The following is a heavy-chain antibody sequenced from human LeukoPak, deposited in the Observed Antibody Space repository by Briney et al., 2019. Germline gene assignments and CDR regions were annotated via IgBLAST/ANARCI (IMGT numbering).Heavy chain of an antibody. J-gene: IGHJ4*02. CDR2: IYYDGAT. D-gene: IGHD6-13*01. V-gene: IGHV4-39*02. CDR3: AREEASAGDY. CDR1: GGSISSRSHY. Sequence: SETLSLTCTVSGGSISSRSHYWAWIRQPPGKGLEWIGSIYYDGATFYSPSLESRVTISVDTSRNQFSLKLTSVTVADTAVYYCAREEASAGDYWGQGTLVTVSS.